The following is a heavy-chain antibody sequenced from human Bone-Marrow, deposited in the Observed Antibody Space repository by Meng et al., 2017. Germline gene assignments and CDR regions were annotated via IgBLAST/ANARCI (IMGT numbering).Heavy chain of an antibody. Sequence: GGSLRLSCAASGYTFTSYAMNWVRQAPGQGLEWMGWINTSTGNPTYAQGFTGRFVFSLDTSVSTAYLQISSLKAEDTAVYYCARGDGDYDSLYYFDYWGQGTLVTVSS. J-gene: IGHJ4*02. V-gene: IGHV7-4-1*02. CDR2: INTSTGNP. D-gene: IGHD4-17*01. CDR3: ARGDGDYDSLYYFDY. CDR1: GYTFTSYA.